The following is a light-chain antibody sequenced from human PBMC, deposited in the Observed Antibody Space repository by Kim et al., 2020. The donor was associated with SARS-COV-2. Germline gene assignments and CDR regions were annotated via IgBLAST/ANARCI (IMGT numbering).Light chain of an antibody. CDR3: QQYGSPYS. V-gene: IGKV3-20*01. Sequence: SLSPGERATRSCRASQSVSSSYLAWYQQKPGQAPRLLIYGASSRATGIPDRFSGSGSGTDFTLTISRLEPEDFAVYYCQQYGSPYSFGQGTKLEI. CDR1: QSVSSSY. J-gene: IGKJ2*03. CDR2: GAS.